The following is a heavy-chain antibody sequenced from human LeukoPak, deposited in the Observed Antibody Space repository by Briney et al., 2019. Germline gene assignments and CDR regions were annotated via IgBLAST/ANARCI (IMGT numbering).Heavy chain of an antibody. Sequence: GGSLRLSCAASGFTVSSNYMSWVRQAPGKGLEWVSVIYSGGSTYYADSVKGRFTISRDNSKNTLYLQMNSLRAEDTAVYYCARDPGYSGYDALGDYWGQGTLVTVSS. CDR2: IYSGGST. D-gene: IGHD5-12*01. V-gene: IGHV3-53*01. J-gene: IGHJ4*02. CDR1: GFTVSSNY. CDR3: ARDPGYSGYDALGDY.